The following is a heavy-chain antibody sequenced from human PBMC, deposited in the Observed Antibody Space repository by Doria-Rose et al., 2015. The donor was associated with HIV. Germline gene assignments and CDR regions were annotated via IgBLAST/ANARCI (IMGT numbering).Heavy chain of an antibody. V-gene: IGHV2-26*01. D-gene: IGHD6-13*01. J-gene: IGHJ4*02. Sequence: SGPVLVKPTETLTLTCTVSGVSLSSPGMGVSWIRQPPGKALEWLASIFSDDERSYKTSLKSRLTISWGTSKSQVVLTMTDMDPADTATYYCARIKSSRWYHKYYFDFWGQGTLVIVSA. CDR3: ARIKSSRWYHKYYFDF. CDR1: GVSLSSPGMG. CDR2: IFSDDER.